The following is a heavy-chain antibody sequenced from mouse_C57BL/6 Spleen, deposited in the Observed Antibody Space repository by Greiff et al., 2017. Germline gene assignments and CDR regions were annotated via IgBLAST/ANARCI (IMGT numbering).Heavy chain of an antibody. Sequence: DVQLQESGPELVKPGASVTMSCKASGYTFTDYNMPWVKQSHGKSLAWIGYINPNNGGTSYNQKFKGKATLTVNKSSSTAYMELRSLTSEDSAVYYCARGGIYYGPDFDYWGQGTTLTVSS. CDR2: INPNNGGT. D-gene: IGHD2-1*01. J-gene: IGHJ2*01. CDR3: ARGGIYYGPDFDY. CDR1: GYTFTDYN. V-gene: IGHV1-22*01.